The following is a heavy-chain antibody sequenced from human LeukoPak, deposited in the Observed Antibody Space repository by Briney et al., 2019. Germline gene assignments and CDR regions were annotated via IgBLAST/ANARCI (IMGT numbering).Heavy chain of an antibody. CDR1: GYTLTELS. CDR3: ATDPYDSSGCAFDY. D-gene: IGHD3-22*01. CDR2: FDPEDGET. Sequence: ASVKVSCKVSGYTLTELSMHWARQAPGKGLEWMGGFDPEDGETIYAQKFQGRVTMTEDTSTDTAYMELSSLRSEDTAVYYCATDPYDSSGCAFDYWGQGTLVTVSS. J-gene: IGHJ4*02. V-gene: IGHV1-24*01.